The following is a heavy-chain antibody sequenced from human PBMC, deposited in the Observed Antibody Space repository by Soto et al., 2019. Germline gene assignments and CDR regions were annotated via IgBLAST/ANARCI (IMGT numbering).Heavy chain of an antibody. J-gene: IGHJ4*02. CDR1: GFTFSSYA. CDR2: ISYDGSNK. CDR3: XXXXXXXGYYXDY. Sequence: QVQLVESGGGVVQPGRSLRLSCAASGFTFSSYAMHWVRQAPGXXXEWVAVISYDGSNKYYADSVKGRFTISRDNSKNTLYLQMNSLXXXXTXXXYXXXXXXXXGYYXDYWGQGTLVTVSS. V-gene: IGHV3-30-3*01. D-gene: IGHD5-12*01.